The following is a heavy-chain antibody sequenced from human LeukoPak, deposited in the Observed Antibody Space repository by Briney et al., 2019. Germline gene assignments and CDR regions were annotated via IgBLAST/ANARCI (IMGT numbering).Heavy chain of an antibody. Sequence: PGGSLRLSCAASGFTFSSYAMHWVRQAPGKGLEWVAVISYDGSNKYYADSVKGRFTISRDNSKNTLYLQMNSLRAEDTAVYYCARPPSPGDSGSFDYWGQGTLVTVSS. CDR3: ARPPSPGDSGSFDY. V-gene: IGHV3-30-3*01. CDR1: GFTFSSYA. J-gene: IGHJ4*02. D-gene: IGHD1-26*01. CDR2: ISYDGSNK.